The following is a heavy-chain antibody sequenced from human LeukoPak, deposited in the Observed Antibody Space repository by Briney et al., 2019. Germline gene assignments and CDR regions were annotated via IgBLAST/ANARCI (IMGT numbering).Heavy chain of an antibody. CDR1: GGTFSNYT. V-gene: IGHV1-69*01. Sequence: GSSVKVSCKASGGTFSNYTISWVRQAPGQRLEWMGEIIPIFGTANYAQKFQGRVPITADESTSTAYMELSSLRSEHTAVYYCARGAPDLYYYSYMVVWGEGTTVTISS. CDR3: ARGAPDLYYYSYMVV. J-gene: IGHJ6*03. CDR2: IIPIFGTA.